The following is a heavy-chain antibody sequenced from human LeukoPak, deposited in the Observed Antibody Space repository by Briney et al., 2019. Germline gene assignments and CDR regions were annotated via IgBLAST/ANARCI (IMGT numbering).Heavy chain of an antibody. V-gene: IGHV3-23*01. CDR2: ISGSGGST. J-gene: IGHJ4*02. D-gene: IGHD2-15*01. Sequence: GGSLRLSCAASGFTFSNAWMSWVRQAPGKGLEWVSAISGSGGSTYYADSVKGRFTISRDNSKNTLYLQMDNLRTEDTAVYYCTKDPGSGGGAVDYWGQGTLVTVSS. CDR3: TKDPGSGGGAVDY. CDR1: GFTFSNAW.